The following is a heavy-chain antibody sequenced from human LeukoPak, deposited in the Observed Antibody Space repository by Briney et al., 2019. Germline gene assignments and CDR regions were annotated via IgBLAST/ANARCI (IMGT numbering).Heavy chain of an antibody. CDR1: GFTFSSYS. CDR2: ISSSSSYI. CDR3: AIFGGKGYYYGMDV. D-gene: IGHD3-3*01. J-gene: IGHJ6*02. Sequence: PGGSLRLSCAASGFTFSSYSMNWVRQAPGKGLEWVSSISSSSSYIYYADSVKGRFTISRDNAKNSLYLQMNSLRAEDTAVYYCAIFGGKGYYYGMDVWGQGTTVTVSS. V-gene: IGHV3-21*01.